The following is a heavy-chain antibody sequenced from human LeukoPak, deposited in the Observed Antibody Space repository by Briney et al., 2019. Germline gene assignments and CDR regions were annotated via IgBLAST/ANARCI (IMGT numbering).Heavy chain of an antibody. CDR1: GYTFTDYY. D-gene: IGHD3-16*01. CDR3: ARAYEYGWFDP. Sequence: ASVKVSCKASGYTFTDYYLHWVRQAPGQGLEWMGWINPKGGGTNYAQKFQGRVTMTRDTSINTGSMELKWLSSEDTAVYYCARAYEYGWFDPWGQGTLVTVSS. J-gene: IGHJ5*02. V-gene: IGHV1-2*02. CDR2: INPKGGGT.